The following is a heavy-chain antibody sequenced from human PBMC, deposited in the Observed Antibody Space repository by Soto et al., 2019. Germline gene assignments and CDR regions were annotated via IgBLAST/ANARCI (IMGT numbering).Heavy chain of an antibody. CDR3: ARSQGSSTSLEIYDYYYYGMDV. D-gene: IGHD2-2*01. Sequence: QVQLVQSGAEVKKPGSSVKVSCKASGGTFGSYAISWVRQAPGQGLEWMGGIIPIPGTANYAQKFQGRVTIAADESTSTAYMELSSLRSEDTAAYYCARSQGSSTSLEIYDYYYYGMDVWGQGTTVTGSS. CDR1: GGTFGSYA. V-gene: IGHV1-69*01. J-gene: IGHJ6*02. CDR2: IIPIPGTA.